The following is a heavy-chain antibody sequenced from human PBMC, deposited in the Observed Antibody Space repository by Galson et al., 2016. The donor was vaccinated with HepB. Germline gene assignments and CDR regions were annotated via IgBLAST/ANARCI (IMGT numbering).Heavy chain of an antibody. CDR2: IYTSGST. J-gene: IGHJ6*03. Sequence: TLSLTCTVSGGSISSGNYYWSWIRQSAGKGLEWIGRIYTSGSTNYSPSLKSRVTISVDTSRNQFSLRLSSVTAADTAVYYWAREVIVVEPASRSYSYYYMDVWGKGTTVTVSS. D-gene: IGHD2-2*01. CDR3: AREVIVVEPASRSYSYYYMDV. CDR1: GGSISSGNYY. V-gene: IGHV4-61*02.